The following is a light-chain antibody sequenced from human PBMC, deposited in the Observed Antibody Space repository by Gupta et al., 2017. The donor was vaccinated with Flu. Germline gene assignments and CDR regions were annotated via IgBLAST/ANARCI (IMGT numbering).Light chain of an antibody. Sequence: QSVLTQPPSVSGAPGQWVTISCTGSSSNIGAGYDVHCYQQHPGTAPKLLIYGNSNRPSGVPDRFSGSKSGTSASLAIPGLQAEDEADYYCQSYDSSLSGYVFGTGTKVTVL. J-gene: IGLJ1*01. CDR1: SSNIGAGYD. V-gene: IGLV1-40*01. CDR2: GNS. CDR3: QSYDSSLSGYV.